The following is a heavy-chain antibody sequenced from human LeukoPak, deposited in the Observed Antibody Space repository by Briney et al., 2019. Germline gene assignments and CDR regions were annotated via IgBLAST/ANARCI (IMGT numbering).Heavy chain of an antibody. J-gene: IGHJ5*02. D-gene: IGHD3-9*01. CDR1: GGSISYYY. CDR2: IYYTGST. CDR3: ARGGTYNDILSFDP. V-gene: IGHV4-59*01. Sequence: SETLSLTCTVSGGSISYYYWTWIRQSPGKGLEWIGQIYYTGSTYYNPSLKRRVTISVDTSRNQFSLNLTSGTAADTAVYYCARGGTYNDILSFDPWGQGTLVTVSS.